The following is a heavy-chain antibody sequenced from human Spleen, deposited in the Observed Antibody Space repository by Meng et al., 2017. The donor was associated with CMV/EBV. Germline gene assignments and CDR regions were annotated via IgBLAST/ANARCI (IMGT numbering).Heavy chain of an antibody. CDR1: GITFNYYY. V-gene: IGHV3-72*01. D-gene: IGHD6-13*01. CDR2: IRDKANSYMT. CDR3: AIDGGGYCSS. J-gene: IGHJ4*02. Sequence: CAASGITFNYYYIHWVRQAPGKGREWVGRIRDKANSYMTEYAASVKGKFTISRDDSKNSVYLQMNSLQSEDTAVYFCAIDGGGYCSSWGQGTLVTVSS.